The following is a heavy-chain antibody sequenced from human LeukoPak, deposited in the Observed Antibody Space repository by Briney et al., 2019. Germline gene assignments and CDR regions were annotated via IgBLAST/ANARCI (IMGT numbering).Heavy chain of an antibody. D-gene: IGHD3-9*01. CDR2: ISGSGGST. Sequence: SGGSLRLSCAASGFTFSNHAMSWVRQAPGKGLEWVSTISGSGGSTYYADSVKGRFTISRDNAKNTLYLQLSSLRAEDTAVYYCARLKDYDILTGYFPFDYWGQGTLVTVSS. CDR1: GFTFSNHA. V-gene: IGHV3-23*01. CDR3: ARLKDYDILTGYFPFDY. J-gene: IGHJ4*02.